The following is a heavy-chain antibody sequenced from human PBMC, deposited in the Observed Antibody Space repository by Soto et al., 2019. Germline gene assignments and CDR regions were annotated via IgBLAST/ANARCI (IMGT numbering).Heavy chain of an antibody. J-gene: IGHJ6*02. CDR1: GYSFTDYH. Sequence: ASVKVSCKASGYSFTDYHIHWVRQAPGQGLEWLGRINPKSGGTSTAQKFQGWVTMTRDRSISTVYMELTRLRSDGTAVYFCARGHSTDCSNGVCSFFYNHEMDVWGQGTTVTVSS. CDR2: INPKSGGT. V-gene: IGHV1-2*04. CDR3: ARGHSTDCSNGVCSFFYNHEMDV. D-gene: IGHD2-8*01.